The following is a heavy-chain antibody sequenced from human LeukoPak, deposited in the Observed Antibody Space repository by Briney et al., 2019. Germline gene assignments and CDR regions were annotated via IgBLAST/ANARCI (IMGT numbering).Heavy chain of an antibody. CDR2: ISTSGSTM. J-gene: IGHJ3*02. D-gene: IGHD5-24*01. Sequence: PGGSLRLSCAASGFTFSSSEMKGVRQAPGKGLEWVSYISTSGSTMYYADSVKGRFTVSRDNAKTSLYLQMNSLRAEDTALYYCARGPMAGAFDIWGQGTMVTVSS. V-gene: IGHV3-48*03. CDR3: ARGPMAGAFDI. CDR1: GFTFSSSE.